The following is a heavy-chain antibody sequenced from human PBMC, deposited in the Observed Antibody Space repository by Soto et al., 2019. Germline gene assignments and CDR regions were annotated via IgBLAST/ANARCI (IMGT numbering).Heavy chain of an antibody. Sequence: GGSLRLSCAASGFTVSSNYMSWVRQAPGKGLEWVSVIYSGGSTYYADSVKGRFTISRDNSKNTLYLQMNSLRAEDTAVYYCARDQLSSGWHDASDIWGQGTMVTVSS. CDR3: ARDQLSSGWHDASDI. J-gene: IGHJ3*02. D-gene: IGHD6-19*01. V-gene: IGHV3-66*01. CDR2: IYSGGST. CDR1: GFTVSSNY.